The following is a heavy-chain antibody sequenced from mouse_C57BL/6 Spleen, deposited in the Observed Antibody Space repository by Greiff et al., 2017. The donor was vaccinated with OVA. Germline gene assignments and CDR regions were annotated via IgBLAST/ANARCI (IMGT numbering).Heavy chain of an antibody. V-gene: IGHV1-69*01. CDR1: GYTFTSYW. J-gene: IGHJ3*01. Sequence: VQLQQPGAELVMPGASVKLSCKASGYTFTSYWMHWVKQRPGQGLEWIGEIDPSDSYTNYNQKFKGKSTLTVDKSSSTAYMQLSSLTSEDSAVYYCARGDYDGTLAYWGQGTLVTVSA. D-gene: IGHD2-4*01. CDR3: ARGDYDGTLAY. CDR2: IDPSDSYT.